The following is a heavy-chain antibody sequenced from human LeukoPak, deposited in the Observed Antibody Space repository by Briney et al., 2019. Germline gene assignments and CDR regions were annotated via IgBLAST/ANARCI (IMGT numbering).Heavy chain of an antibody. D-gene: IGHD3-9*01. J-gene: IGHJ4*02. Sequence: ASVKVSCKASGYTFTGYYMHWVRQAPGQGLEWMGWINPNSGGTNYAQKFQGRVTMTRDTSISTAYMELSRLRSDDTAVYYCARDITYYDILTGYLAAGTFDYWGQGTLVTVSS. CDR1: GYTFTGYY. V-gene: IGHV1-2*02. CDR3: ARDITYYDILTGYLAAGTFDY. CDR2: INPNSGGT.